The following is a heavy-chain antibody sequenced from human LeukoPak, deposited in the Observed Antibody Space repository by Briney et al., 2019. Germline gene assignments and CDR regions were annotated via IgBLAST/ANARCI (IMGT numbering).Heavy chain of an antibody. CDR2: INHSGST. CDR1: GGSFSGYY. CDR3: ARGTYCSSTSCYLGYGMDV. D-gene: IGHD2-2*01. V-gene: IGHV4-34*01. Sequence: SETLSLTCAVYGGSFSGYYWSWIRQPPGKGLGWIGEINHSGSTNYNPSLKSRVTISVDTSKNQFSLKLSSVTAADTAVYYCARGTYCSSTSCYLGYGMDVRGQGTTVTVSS. J-gene: IGHJ6*02.